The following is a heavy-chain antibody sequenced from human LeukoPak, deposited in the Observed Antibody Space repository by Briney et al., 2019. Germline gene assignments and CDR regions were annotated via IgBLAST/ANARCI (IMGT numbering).Heavy chain of an antibody. V-gene: IGHV4-59*01. CDR1: GGSISSYY. D-gene: IGHD3-10*01. CDR3: ASGGYYGSGSLDY. J-gene: IGHJ4*02. Sequence: PSETLSLTCTVSGGSISSYYWSWIRQPPGKGLEWIGYIYYSGSTNYNPSLKSRVTISVDTSKNQFSLKLSSVTAADTAVYYCASGGYYGSGSLDYWGQGTLVTVSS. CDR2: IYYSGST.